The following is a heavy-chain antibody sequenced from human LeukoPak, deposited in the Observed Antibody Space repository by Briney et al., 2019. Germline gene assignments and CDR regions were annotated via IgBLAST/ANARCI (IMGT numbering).Heavy chain of an antibody. V-gene: IGHV4-34*01. CDR3: AREGGVTTDDAFDI. J-gene: IGHJ3*02. CDR2: INHSRST. Sequence: SETLSLTCAVYGGSFSGYYWSWIRQPPGKGLEWIGEINHSRSTNYNPSLKSRVTISVDTSKNQFSLKLSSVTAADTAVYYCAREGGVTTDDAFDIWGQGTMVTVSS. CDR1: GGSFSGYY. D-gene: IGHD4-17*01.